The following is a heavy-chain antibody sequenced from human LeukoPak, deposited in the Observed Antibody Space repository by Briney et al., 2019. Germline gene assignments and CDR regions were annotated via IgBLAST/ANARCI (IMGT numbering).Heavy chain of an antibody. CDR1: GFTFSSYA. CDR2: ISYDGSTK. Sequence: PGGSLRLSCAAPGFTFSSYAMHWVRQPPGKGLEWVTMISYDGSTKYYTDSVKGRFTISRDNSKNTLYLQMNSLRTEDMALYYCARDHSLEYGNWFDPWGQGILVTVSS. V-gene: IGHV3-30*04. J-gene: IGHJ5*02. CDR3: ARDHSLEYGNWFDP. D-gene: IGHD3-3*01.